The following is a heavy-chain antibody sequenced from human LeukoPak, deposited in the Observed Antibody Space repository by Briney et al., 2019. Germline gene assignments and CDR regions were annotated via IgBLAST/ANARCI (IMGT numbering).Heavy chain of an antibody. J-gene: IGHJ4*02. V-gene: IGHV3-23*01. CDR1: GFTFTDYG. Sequence: GGSLRLSCAASGFTFTDYGMSWVRQAPGKGLEWVSAISGSGGTAYYADSVKGRFTISRDKSTNTLNLHMNSLTADDTAVYYCAKSLVGRSTTYRGFDCWGQGTLVTVS. CDR3: AKSLVGRSTTYRGFDC. D-gene: IGHD2/OR15-2a*01. CDR2: ISGSGGTA.